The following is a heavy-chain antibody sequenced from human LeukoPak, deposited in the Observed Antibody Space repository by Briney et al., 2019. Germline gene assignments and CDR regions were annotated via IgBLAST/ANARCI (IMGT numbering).Heavy chain of an antibody. Sequence: GGSLRLSYAPSGFTFSSYAMSWVRQASGKGLEWVAVISGGGSGTYYADSVRGRFTISRDNSKDTVYLQMNSLRAEDTAIYYCAKAVGSSGYFSRDAFDIWGQGTMVTVSS. J-gene: IGHJ3*02. D-gene: IGHD3-22*01. CDR3: AKAVGSSGYFSRDAFDI. CDR2: ISGGGSGT. V-gene: IGHV3-23*01. CDR1: GFTFSSYA.